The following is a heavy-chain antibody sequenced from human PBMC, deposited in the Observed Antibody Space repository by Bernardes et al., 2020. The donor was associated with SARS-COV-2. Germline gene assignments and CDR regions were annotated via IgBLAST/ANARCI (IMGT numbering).Heavy chain of an antibody. D-gene: IGHD2-8*01. Sequence: SETLSLTRTVSGGSISSYYWSWIRQPPGKGLEWIGYIYYSGSTNYNPSLKSRVTISVDTSKNQFSLKLSSVTAADTAVYYCARALYCTNGVCYPNWFDPWGQGTLVTVSS. CDR1: GGSISSYY. J-gene: IGHJ5*02. CDR2: IYYSGST. V-gene: IGHV4-59*01. CDR3: ARALYCTNGVCYPNWFDP.